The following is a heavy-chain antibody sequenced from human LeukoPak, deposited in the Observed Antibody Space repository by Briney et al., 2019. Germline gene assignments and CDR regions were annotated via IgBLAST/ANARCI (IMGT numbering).Heavy chain of an antibody. J-gene: IGHJ6*03. Sequence: ASVKVSCKASGYTCTSYGISWVRQAPGQGLEWMGWISAYNGNTNYAQKLHGRLTMTTDTSTSTAYMELRSLRSDDTAVYYCARTSSGYTDYYYYMDVWGKGTTVTVSS. CDR1: GYTCTSYG. CDR2: ISAYNGNT. V-gene: IGHV1-18*01. CDR3: ARTSSGYTDYYYYMDV. D-gene: IGHD3-22*01.